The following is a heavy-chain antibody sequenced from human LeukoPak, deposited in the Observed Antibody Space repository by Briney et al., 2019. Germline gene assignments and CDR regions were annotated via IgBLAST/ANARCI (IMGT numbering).Heavy chain of an antibody. CDR2: ISGSGGST. J-gene: IGHJ4*02. D-gene: IGHD3-10*01. CDR1: GFTFSSYA. Sequence: GGSLRLSCAASGFTFSSYAMSWVRQAPGKGLEWVSAISGSGGSTYYADSVKGRFTISRDNSKNTLYLQMNSLRAEDTAVYYCAKDLWDYGSGSYYIPFDYWGQGTLVTVSS. V-gene: IGHV3-23*01. CDR3: AKDLWDYGSGSYYIPFDY.